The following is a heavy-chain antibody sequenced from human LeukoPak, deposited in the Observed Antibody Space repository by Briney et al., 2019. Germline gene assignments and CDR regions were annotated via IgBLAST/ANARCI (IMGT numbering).Heavy chain of an antibody. CDR2: ISYDGSSK. Sequence: GGSLRLSCATSGFTFAGNAMSWVRQAPGKGLEWVAVISYDGSSKTYADSVKGRFTISRDNSKNTLSLQMNSLRAEDTAVYYCANEGYDGSGSYPDNWGQGTLVSVSS. D-gene: IGHD3-10*01. J-gene: IGHJ4*02. CDR1: GFTFAGNA. V-gene: IGHV3-30*18. CDR3: ANEGYDGSGSYPDN.